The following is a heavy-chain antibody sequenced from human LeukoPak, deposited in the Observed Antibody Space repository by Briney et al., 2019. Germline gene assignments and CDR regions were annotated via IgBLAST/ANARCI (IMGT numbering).Heavy chain of an antibody. D-gene: IGHD3-22*01. CDR2: IIPILGIA. Sequence: GASVKVSCKASGGTFSGYTISWVRQAPGQGLEWMGRIIPILGIANYAQKFQGRVTITADKSTSTAYMELSSLRSEDTAVYYCARRAPSVEDYYDSSGYWWAFDIWGQGTMVTVSS. V-gene: IGHV1-69*02. CDR1: GGTFSGYT. J-gene: IGHJ3*02. CDR3: ARRAPSVEDYYDSSGYWWAFDI.